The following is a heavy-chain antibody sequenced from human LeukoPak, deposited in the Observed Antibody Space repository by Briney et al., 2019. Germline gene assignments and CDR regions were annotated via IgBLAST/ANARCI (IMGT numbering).Heavy chain of an antibody. CDR3: AREGVVVSAAVDY. CDR1: GFTFSNYE. CDR2: ISISGSTI. J-gene: IGHJ4*02. V-gene: IGHV3-48*03. Sequence: PGGSLRLSCAASGFTFSNYEMNWVRQAPGKGLEWVSYISISGSTIYHADSVKGRFTISRDNAKNSLYLQMNSLRAEDTAAYYCAREGVVVSAAVDYWGQGTLVTVSS. D-gene: IGHD2-2*01.